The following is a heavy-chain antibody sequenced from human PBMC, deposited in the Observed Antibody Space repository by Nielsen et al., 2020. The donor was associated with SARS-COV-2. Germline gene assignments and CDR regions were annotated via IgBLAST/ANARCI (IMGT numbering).Heavy chain of an antibody. CDR1: GGSISSGGYY. J-gene: IGHJ4*02. CDR2: IYYSGST. D-gene: IGHD2-2*02. CDR3: ARDSEGDCSSTSCYTYYFDY. V-gene: IGHV4-61*08. Sequence: SETLSLTCTVSGGSISSGGYYWSWIRQHPGKGLEWIGHIYYSGSTNYNPSLKSRVTISVDTSKNQFSLKLSSVTAADTAVYYCARDSEGDCSSTSCYTYYFDYWGQGTLVTVSS.